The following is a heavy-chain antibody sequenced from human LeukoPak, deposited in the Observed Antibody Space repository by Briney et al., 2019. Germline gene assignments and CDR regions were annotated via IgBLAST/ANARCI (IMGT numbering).Heavy chain of an antibody. V-gene: IGHV1-46*01. D-gene: IGHD5-12*01. CDR3: AREDGYNYVSDY. CDR1: GYTFTSYD. J-gene: IGHJ4*02. CDR2: INPSGGST. Sequence: ASVKVSCKASGYTFTSYDMHWVRQAPGQGLEWMGIINPSGGSTSYAQKFQGRVTMTRDTSTSGVYMELRSLRSEDTAVYYCAREDGYNYVSDYWGQGTLVTVSS.